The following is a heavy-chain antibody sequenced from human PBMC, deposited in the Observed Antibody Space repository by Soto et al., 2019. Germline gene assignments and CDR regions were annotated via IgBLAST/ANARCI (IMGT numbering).Heavy chain of an antibody. CDR1: GFTFDDYA. CDR2: ISWNSGSI. CDR3: AKAYCSGGSCYSDYYYYMDV. Sequence: GGSLRLSCAASGFTFDDYAMHWVRQAPGKGLEWVSGISWNSGSIGYADSVKGRFTISRDNAKNSLYLQMNSLRAEDTALYYCAKAYCSGGSCYSDYYYYMDVWGKGTTVTVSS. D-gene: IGHD2-15*01. V-gene: IGHV3-9*01. J-gene: IGHJ6*03.